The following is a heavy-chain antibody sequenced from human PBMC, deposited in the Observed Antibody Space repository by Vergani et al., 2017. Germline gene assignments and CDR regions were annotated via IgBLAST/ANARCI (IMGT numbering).Heavy chain of an antibody. V-gene: IGHV3-9*01. Sequence: EVQLVESGGGLVQPGRSLRLSCAASGFTFDDYAMHWVRQAPGKGLEWVSGISWHSGSIGYADSVKGRFTISRDNAKNSLYLQMNSLRAEDTALYYCAKDPGELWLQAEFDYWGQGTLVTVSS. CDR1: GFTFDDYA. D-gene: IGHD5-18*01. J-gene: IGHJ4*02. CDR3: AKDPGELWLQAEFDY. CDR2: ISWHSGSI.